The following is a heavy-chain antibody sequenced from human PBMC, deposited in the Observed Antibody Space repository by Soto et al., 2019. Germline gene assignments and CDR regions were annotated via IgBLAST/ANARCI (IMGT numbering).Heavy chain of an antibody. D-gene: IGHD4-17*01. J-gene: IGHJ4*02. CDR1: GGTFSSYA. CDR2: IIPIFGTA. V-gene: IGHV1-69*13. CDR3: AKVDYGDYAFLGY. Sequence: SVKVSCKASGGTFSSYAISWVRQAPGQGLEWMGGIIPIFGTANYAQNFQGRVTITADESTSTAYMELSSLSFEDTAVYYCAKVDYGDYAFLGYWGQGTLVTVSS.